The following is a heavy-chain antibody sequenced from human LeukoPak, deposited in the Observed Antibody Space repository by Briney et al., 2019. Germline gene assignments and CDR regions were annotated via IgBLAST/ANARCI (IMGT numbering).Heavy chain of an antibody. D-gene: IGHD1-14*01. CDR2: INHSGST. CDR3: ARGAATDGTARRTPRNNWFDP. CDR1: GGSFSVYY. Sequence: SETLSLTCAVYGGSFSVYYWSWIRQPPGKGLEWIGEINHSGSTNYNPSLKSRVTISVDTSKNQFSLKLSSVTAADTAVYYCARGAATDGTARRTPRNNWFDPWGQGTLVTVSS. V-gene: IGHV4-34*01. J-gene: IGHJ5*02.